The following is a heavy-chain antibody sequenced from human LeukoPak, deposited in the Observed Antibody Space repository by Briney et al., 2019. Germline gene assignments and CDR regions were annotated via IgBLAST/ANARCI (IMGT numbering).Heavy chain of an antibody. D-gene: IGHD1-20*01. CDR3: ARDPPFIIGTTFFDY. J-gene: IGHJ4*02. V-gene: IGHV3-21*01. Sequence: GGSLRLSCAPSGLTFSSYSMNWVRQAPGKGLEGVSSISTSSTYILHADSVKGRFTISRDNAKNSLYLQMNSLRAEDTAVYYCARDPPFIIGTTFFDYWGQGTLVTVSS. CDR1: GLTFSSYS. CDR2: ISTSSTYI.